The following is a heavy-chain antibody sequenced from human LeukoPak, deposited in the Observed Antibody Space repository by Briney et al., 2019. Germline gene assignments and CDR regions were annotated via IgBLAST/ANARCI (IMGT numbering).Heavy chain of an antibody. V-gene: IGHV1-69*05. J-gene: IGHJ4*02. CDR2: IIPIFGTA. D-gene: IGHD1-20*01. Sequence: GASVKVSCKASGGTFGSYAISWVRQAPGQGLEWMGGIIPIFGTANYAQKFQGRVTITTDESTSTAYMELSSLRSEDTAVYYCARGVGYNWNHFDYWGQGTLVTVSS. CDR1: GGTFGSYA. CDR3: ARGVGYNWNHFDY.